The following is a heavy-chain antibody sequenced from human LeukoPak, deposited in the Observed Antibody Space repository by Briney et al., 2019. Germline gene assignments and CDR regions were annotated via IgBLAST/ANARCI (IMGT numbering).Heavy chain of an antibody. CDR1: GGTFSSYA. Sequence: ASVKVSCKASGGTFSSYAISWVPQAPGQGLEWMGRIIPILGIANYAQKFQGRVTITADKSTSTAYMELSGLRSEDTAVYYCASFRYYDSSGYYLVGVDSDYWGQGTLVTVSS. D-gene: IGHD3-22*01. J-gene: IGHJ4*02. V-gene: IGHV1-69*04. CDR3: ASFRYYDSSGYYLVGVDSDY. CDR2: IIPILGIA.